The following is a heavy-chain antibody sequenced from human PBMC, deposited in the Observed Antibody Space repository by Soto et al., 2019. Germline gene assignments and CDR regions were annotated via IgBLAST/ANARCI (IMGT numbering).Heavy chain of an antibody. CDR1: GFTFSSYA. V-gene: IGHV3-30-3*01. CDR3: ARDTSLIAAAGTGEYFHH. CDR2: ISYDGSNK. Sequence: QVQLVESGGGVVQPGRSLRLSCAASGFTFSSYAMHWVRQAPGKGLEWVAVISYDGSNKYYADSVKGRFTISRDNSKNTLYLQMNSLRAEDTAVYYCARDTSLIAAAGTGEYFHHWGQGTLVTVSS. J-gene: IGHJ1*01. D-gene: IGHD6-13*01.